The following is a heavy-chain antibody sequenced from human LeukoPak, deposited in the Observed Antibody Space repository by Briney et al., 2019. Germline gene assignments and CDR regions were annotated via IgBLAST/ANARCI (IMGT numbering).Heavy chain of an antibody. CDR1: GFTFDDYA. V-gene: IGHV3-9*01. CDR2: ISWNSGSI. Sequence: GGSLRLSCAASGFTFDDYAMHWVRQAPGKGLEWVSGISWNSGSIGYADSVKGRFTISRDNAKNSLYLQMNSLRAEDTAVYYCAREWGFLEWLFDLGAFDIWGQGTMVTVSS. J-gene: IGHJ3*02. CDR3: AREWGFLEWLFDLGAFDI. D-gene: IGHD3-3*01.